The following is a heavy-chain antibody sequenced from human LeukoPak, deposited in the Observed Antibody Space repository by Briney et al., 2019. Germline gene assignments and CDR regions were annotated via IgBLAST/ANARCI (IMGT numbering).Heavy chain of an antibody. J-gene: IGHJ4*02. CDR3: ARVGYFGSGSYFYYFDY. CDR2: ISYDGSNK. V-gene: IGHV3-30*04. D-gene: IGHD3-10*01. CDR1: GFTFSSYA. Sequence: PGGSLRLSCAASGFTFSSYAMHWVRQAPGKGLEWVAVISYDGSNKYYADSVKGRFTISRDNSKNTLYLQMNSLRAEDTAVYYCARVGYFGSGSYFYYFDYWGQGTLVTVSS.